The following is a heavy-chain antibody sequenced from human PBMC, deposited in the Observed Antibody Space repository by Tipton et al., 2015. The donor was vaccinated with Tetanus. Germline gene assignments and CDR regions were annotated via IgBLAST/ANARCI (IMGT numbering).Heavy chain of an antibody. J-gene: IGHJ5*02. CDR1: GFTFSDYY. CDR3: ARDFSGSSGYYPWFDP. Sequence: SLRLSCAASGFTFSDYYMSWIRQAPGKGLEWVSYISSSGSTIYYADSVKGRFTISRDNAKNSLYLQMNSLRAEDTAVYYCARDFSGSSGYYPWFDPWGQGTLVTVSS. CDR2: ISSSGSTI. V-gene: IGHV3-11*01. D-gene: IGHD3-22*01.